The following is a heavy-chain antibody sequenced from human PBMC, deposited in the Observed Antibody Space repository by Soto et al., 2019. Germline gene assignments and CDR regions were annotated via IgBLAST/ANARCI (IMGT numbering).Heavy chain of an antibody. CDR3: ARLATDYIAAAGFGRGYYYMDV. J-gene: IGHJ6*03. CDR1: GFTFSSYS. V-gene: IGHV3-21*01. CDR2: ISSSSSYI. Sequence: GGSLRLSCAASGFTFSSYSMNWVRQAPGKGLEWVSSISSSSSYIYYADSVKGRFTISRDNTKNSLYLQMNSLRAEDTAVYYCARLATDYIAAAGFGRGYYYMDVWGKGTTVTVSS. D-gene: IGHD6-13*01.